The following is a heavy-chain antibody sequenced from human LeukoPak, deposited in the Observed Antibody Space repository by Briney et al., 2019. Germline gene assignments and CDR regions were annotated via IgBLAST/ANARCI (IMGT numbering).Heavy chain of an antibody. D-gene: IGHD1-26*01. CDR2: INPSSGGT. CDR3: TRESGSYHGNDY. CDR1: GYSFTSYY. V-gene: IGHV1-2*06. Sequence: ASVKVSCKASGYSFTSYYIHWVRQAPGQGLEWMGRINPSSGGTNYAQKFQGRVTMTRDTSITTAYMGLSSLRSDDTAVYYCTRESGSYHGNDYWGQGTLVTVSS. J-gene: IGHJ4*02.